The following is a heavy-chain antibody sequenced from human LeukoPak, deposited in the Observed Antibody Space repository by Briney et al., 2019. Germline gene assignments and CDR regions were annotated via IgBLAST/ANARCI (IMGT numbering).Heavy chain of an antibody. CDR1: GGTFSRYA. D-gene: IGHD3-22*01. CDR3: VFDSSGYLSRSLPPYFDS. V-gene: IGHV1-69*05. Sequence: SVKVSCKASGGTFSRYAISWVRQAPGQGLEWMGGSIPIFGTAKYAQKFQGRVTLTTDESTSTAYMELSSLRSEDTAVYYCVFDSSGYLSRSLPPYFDSWGQGTLVTVSS. J-gene: IGHJ4*02. CDR2: SIPIFGTA.